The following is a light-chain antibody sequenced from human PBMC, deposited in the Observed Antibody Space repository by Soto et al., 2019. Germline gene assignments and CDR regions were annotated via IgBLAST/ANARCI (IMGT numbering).Light chain of an antibody. CDR1: NIGSKS. CDR3: QVWDSSSDHGV. CDR2: DDS. J-gene: IGLJ1*01. V-gene: IGLV3-21*02. Sequence: SYELTQPPSVSVAPGQTARITCGGNNIGSKSVHWYQQKPGQAHVLVVYDDSDRPSGIPERFSGSNSGNTATLTISRVEAGDEADYYCQVWDSSSDHGVFGTGTKLTVL.